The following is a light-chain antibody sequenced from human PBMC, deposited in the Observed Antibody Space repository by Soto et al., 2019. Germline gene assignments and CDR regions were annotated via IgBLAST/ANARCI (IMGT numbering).Light chain of an antibody. CDR2: GAS. J-gene: IGKJ1*01. Sequence: EIVMTQSPATLSVSPGERATLSCRVSQSVNSNLVWYQQKPGQAPRLLIYGASTRATGIPARFSGSGSGTDFTLTISSLQSEDFAVYYCQQYNYWPRTFGQGTKVEIK. CDR3: QQYNYWPRT. CDR1: QSVNSN. V-gene: IGKV3-15*01.